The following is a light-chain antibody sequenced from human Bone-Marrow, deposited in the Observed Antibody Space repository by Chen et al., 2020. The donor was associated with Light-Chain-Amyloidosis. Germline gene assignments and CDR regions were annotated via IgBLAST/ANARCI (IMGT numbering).Light chain of an antibody. CDR2: GSS. V-gene: IGKV3-20*01. J-gene: IGKJ4*01. Sequence: EIVLTQSQGTLSLSPGEGANLSCRASQPISSNYLTLYQQKFGQAPRLLIYGSSSRATGIPDRFTGSGSGTDVTRARNRVEPEDFALYYWQQYGTSPHTLGGVTKVEIK. CDR1: QPISSNY. CDR3: QQYGTSPHT.